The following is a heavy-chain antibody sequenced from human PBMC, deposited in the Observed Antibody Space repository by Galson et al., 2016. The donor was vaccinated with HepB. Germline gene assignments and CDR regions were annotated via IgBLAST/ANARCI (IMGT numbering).Heavy chain of an antibody. V-gene: IGHV4-61*01. J-gene: IGHJ4*02. CDR3: ARDWGYCSRTSCYAFDN. Sequence: SETLSLTCTVSGGSVSSDTYYWSWIRQPPGKGLEGIGYIYYSGSTNYNPSLESRLTISVDTSKNQFSLKLGSLTAADTAVYYCARDWGYCSRTSCYAFDNWGQGTLVTVSS. CDR2: IYYSGST. D-gene: IGHD2-2*01. CDR1: GGSVSSDTYY.